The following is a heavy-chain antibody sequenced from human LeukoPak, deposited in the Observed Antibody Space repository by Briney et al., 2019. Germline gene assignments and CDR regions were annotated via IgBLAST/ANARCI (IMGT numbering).Heavy chain of an antibody. J-gene: IGHJ6*02. CDR1: GFTFSTYG. CDR3: VAVLPAASTGLYYGMDV. V-gene: IGHV3-30*03. Sequence: GGSLRLSCAASGFTFSTYGMHWVRQAPGKGLEWLAVIAYGGSEKFHAESVKGRFTISRDNSKNTLYLEMNSLRPEDTAVYYCVAVLPAASTGLYYGMDVWGQGTTVTVSS. D-gene: IGHD2-2*01. CDR2: IAYGGSEK.